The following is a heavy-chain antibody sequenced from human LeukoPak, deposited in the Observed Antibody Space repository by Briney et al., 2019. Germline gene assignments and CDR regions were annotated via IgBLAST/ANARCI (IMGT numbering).Heavy chain of an antibody. CDR3: AKPVDGASVQRYFQH. J-gene: IGHJ1*01. CDR2: ISGGGDNT. CDR1: GFTFSSYA. Sequence: KTGGSLRLSCAASGFTFSSYAMSWVRQAPGKGLEWVSAISGGGDNTYYADSVRGRFTISRDNSKNTLFLQMNSLRAEDTAIYYCAKPVDGASVQRYFQHWGQGTLVTVSS. D-gene: IGHD1-1*01. V-gene: IGHV3-23*01.